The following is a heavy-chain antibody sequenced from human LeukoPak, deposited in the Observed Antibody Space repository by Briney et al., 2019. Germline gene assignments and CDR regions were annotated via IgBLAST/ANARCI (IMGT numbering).Heavy chain of an antibody. CDR3: ARVDGGYCSGGSCYYDY. CDR1: GGSFSGYY. D-gene: IGHD2-15*01. J-gene: IGHJ4*02. Sequence: SETLSLTCAVYGGSFSGYYWSWIRQPPGKGLEWIGEINHSGSTNYNPSLKSRVTISVDTSKNQFSQKLSSVTAADTAVYYCARVDGGYCSGGSCYYDYWGQGTLVTVSS. CDR2: INHSGST. V-gene: IGHV4-34*01.